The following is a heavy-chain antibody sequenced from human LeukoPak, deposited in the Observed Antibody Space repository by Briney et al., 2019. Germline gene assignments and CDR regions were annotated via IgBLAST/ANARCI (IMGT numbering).Heavy chain of an antibody. CDR2: IYTSGST. CDR1: GGSFSGYY. J-gene: IGHJ4*02. CDR3: ARETHMNSGWSGYFDY. V-gene: IGHV4-59*10. Sequence: SETLSLTCAVYGGSFSGYYWSWIRQPPGKGLEWIGRIYTSGSTNYNPSLKSRVTMSVDTSKNQFSLKLSSVTAADTAVYYCARETHMNSGWSGYFDYWGQGTLVTVSS. D-gene: IGHD6-19*01.